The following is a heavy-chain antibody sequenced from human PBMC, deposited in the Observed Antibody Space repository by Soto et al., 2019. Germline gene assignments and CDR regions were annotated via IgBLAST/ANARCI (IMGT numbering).Heavy chain of an antibody. CDR2: INSRSDYI. J-gene: IGHJ4*01. V-gene: IGHV3-21*01. CDR3: TGDGGGWGRHRLEY. Sequence: GGSLRLSCAASGFTFTNYNMNWVRQTPGKGLEWVSSINSRSDYIFYAGSVKGRFTTSRDNAKNSLYLQMSSLKVDDTGVYYCTGDGGGWGRHRLEYWGHGTLVTVSS. D-gene: IGHD7-27*01. CDR1: GFTFTNYN.